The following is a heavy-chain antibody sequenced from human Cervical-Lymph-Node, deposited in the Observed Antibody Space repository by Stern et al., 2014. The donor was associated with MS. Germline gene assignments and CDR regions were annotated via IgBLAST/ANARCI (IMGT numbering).Heavy chain of an antibody. J-gene: IGHJ4*02. CDR1: GYNFRSYW. CDR3: ARRLGAAAATNFDF. V-gene: IGHV5-51*01. D-gene: IGHD6-13*01. Sequence: VQLMQSGAEVKKPGESLKISCKGSGYNFRSYWIAWVRQTPGRGLEWMGIVNPSDSDTRYSPSFQGQVTVSADKSIDTAYLQWTSLKASDNAIYYCARRLGAAAATNFDFWGQGTLVTVSS. CDR2: VNPSDSDT.